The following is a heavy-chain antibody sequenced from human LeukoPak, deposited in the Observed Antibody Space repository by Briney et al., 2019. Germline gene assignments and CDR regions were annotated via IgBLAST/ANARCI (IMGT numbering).Heavy chain of an antibody. CDR1: GGSFSGYY. J-gene: IGHJ4*02. CDR2: IDHSGST. CDR3: ARDLSQRWEPHFDY. Sequence: PSETLSLTCAVYGGSFSGYYWSWIRQPPGKGLEWIGEIDHSGSTNYKSSLKSRVTISRDTSKTQFSLRLTSVTAADTAVYYCARDLSQRWEPHFDYWGQGTLVTVSS. D-gene: IGHD1-26*01. V-gene: IGHV4-34*01.